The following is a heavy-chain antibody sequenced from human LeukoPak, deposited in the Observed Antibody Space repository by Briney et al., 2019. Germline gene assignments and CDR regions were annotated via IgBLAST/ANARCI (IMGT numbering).Heavy chain of an antibody. CDR2: IYYSGDS. CDR1: GGSISSGSYY. CDR3: VRHISANTGYFDS. J-gene: IGHJ4*02. V-gene: IGHV4-39*01. Sequence: SETLSLTCTVSGGSISSGSYYWGWIRQTPGKGLEWVGSIYYSGDSYYNPSLKSRAAIFVDTSRDQFSLDLSYVTAADSALYYCVRHISANTGYFDSCGQGTLVTVSS.